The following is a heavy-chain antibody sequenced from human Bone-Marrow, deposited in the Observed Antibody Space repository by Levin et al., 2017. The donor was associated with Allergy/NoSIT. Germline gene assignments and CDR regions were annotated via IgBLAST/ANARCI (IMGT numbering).Heavy chain of an antibody. D-gene: IGHD1-26*01. CDR1: GFTISSYA. V-gene: IGHV3-23*01. CDR2: ISATGGST. J-gene: IGHJ4*02. CDR3: AQWETRDY. Sequence: PGGSLRLSCAASGFTISSYAMSWVRQAPGKGLEWVSTISATGGSTYYADSVKGRFTISRDTPKNTLFLQMNSLRAEDTAVYYCAQWETRDYWGQGTLVTVSP.